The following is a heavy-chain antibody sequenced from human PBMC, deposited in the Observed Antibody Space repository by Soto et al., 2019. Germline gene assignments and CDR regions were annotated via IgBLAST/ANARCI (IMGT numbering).Heavy chain of an antibody. Sequence: GSLRLSCAASGFTFSSYWMSWVRQGPGKGPEWVANIKQDGSEIYYVDSVKGRFTISRDNAKSSLYLQMTSLRAEDTAVYHCAKPLSAIPGDSWGQGTLVTVSS. CDR3: AKPLSAIPGDS. J-gene: IGHJ4*02. D-gene: IGHD2-2*01. CDR1: GFTFSSYW. CDR2: IKQDGSEI. V-gene: IGHV3-7*05.